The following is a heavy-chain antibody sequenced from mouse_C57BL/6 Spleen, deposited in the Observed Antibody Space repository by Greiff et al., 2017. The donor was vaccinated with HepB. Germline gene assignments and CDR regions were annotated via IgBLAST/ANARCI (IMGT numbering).Heavy chain of an antibody. CDR1: GYTFTSYW. CDR2: IYPSDSET. J-gene: IGHJ3*01. CDR3: ARPSYDYEGAY. V-gene: IGHV1-61*01. Sequence: QVQLQQPGAELVRPGSSVKLSCKASGYTFTSYWMAWVKQRPGQGLEWIGNIYPSDSETHYNQKFKDKATLTVDKSSSTAYMQLSSLTSEDSAVYYCARPSYDYEGAYWGQGTLVTVSA. D-gene: IGHD2-4*01.